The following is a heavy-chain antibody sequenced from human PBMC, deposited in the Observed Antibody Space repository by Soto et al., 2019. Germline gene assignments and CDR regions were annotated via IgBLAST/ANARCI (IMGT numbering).Heavy chain of an antibody. CDR1: GGSINSDEYY. V-gene: IGHV4-30-4*01. J-gene: IGHJ4*02. Sequence: SETLSLTCSVSGGSINSDEYYWTWIRQPPGGGLEWIGHVYYTGSTSYSPPLNSRLTISVDTSENQFSLRLNSVSAADTAVYYCARDRSNSPDLFDSWGQGTLVTVPQ. D-gene: IGHD1-1*01. CDR2: VYYTGST. CDR3: ARDRSNSPDLFDS.